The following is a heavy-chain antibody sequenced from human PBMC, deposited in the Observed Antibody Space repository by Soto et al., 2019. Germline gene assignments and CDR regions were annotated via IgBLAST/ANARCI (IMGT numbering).Heavy chain of an antibody. Sequence: QVQLQQWGAGLLKPSETLSLTCAVYGGSFSGYYWSWIRQPPGKGLEWIGEINHSGSTNYNPSLKSQVTISVDTSKNQFSLKLSSVTAADTAVYYCARVAAAGSGYYYYYYGMDVWGQGTTVTVSS. CDR3: ARVAAAGSGYYYYYYGMDV. J-gene: IGHJ6*02. V-gene: IGHV4-34*01. CDR1: GGSFSGYY. D-gene: IGHD6-13*01. CDR2: INHSGST.